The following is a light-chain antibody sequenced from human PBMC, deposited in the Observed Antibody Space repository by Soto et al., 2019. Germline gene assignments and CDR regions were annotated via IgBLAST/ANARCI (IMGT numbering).Light chain of an antibody. J-gene: IGKJ1*01. V-gene: IGKV3-20*01. CDR3: QQYGSSSWT. Sequence: EIVLTQSPGTLSLSPGERATLSCRASQSVSSSYLAWYQQKPGQAPRLLIYGTSTRGTGIPDRFSGSGSGTDFTLSISRLEPEDFAVYYCQQYGSSSWTFGQGTKVDIK. CDR1: QSVSSSY. CDR2: GTS.